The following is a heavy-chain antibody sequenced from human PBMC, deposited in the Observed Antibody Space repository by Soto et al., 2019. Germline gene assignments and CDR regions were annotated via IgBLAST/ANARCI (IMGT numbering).Heavy chain of an antibody. D-gene: IGHD6-19*01. CDR2: ISDTGAST. CDR3: ARGRGSGWAWYFDN. J-gene: IGHJ4*02. CDR1: GFTSKESA. Sequence: PGGSLRLSCAASGFTSKESAMNWVRQAPGKGLEWVASISDTGASTCYSESVRDRLSISRDNSNNTLYPQMNSPRADATAVYYCARGRGSGWAWYFDNWGQGTLVTVSS. V-gene: IGHV3-23*01.